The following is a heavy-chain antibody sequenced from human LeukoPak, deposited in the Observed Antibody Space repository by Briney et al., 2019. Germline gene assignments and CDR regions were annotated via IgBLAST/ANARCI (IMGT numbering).Heavy chain of an antibody. D-gene: IGHD5-18*01. CDR3: ARGVDTAMADSFFFDY. Sequence: ASVTVSSTASGYTFTSYYMHWVRQAPGQGLERMGIINPSGSSTSYAQKFQGRVTMTRDTSTSTVYMELSSLRSEDTAVYYCARGVDTAMADSFFFDYWGQGTLVTVSS. V-gene: IGHV1-46*01. J-gene: IGHJ4*02. CDR2: INPSGSST. CDR1: GYTFTSYY.